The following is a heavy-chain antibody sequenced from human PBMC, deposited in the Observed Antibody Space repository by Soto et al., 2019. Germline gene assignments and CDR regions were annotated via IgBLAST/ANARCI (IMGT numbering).Heavy chain of an antibody. CDR2: IIPIFGTA. Sequence: ASVKVSCKASGGNFSSYAMSWVRQAPGEGLEWMGGIIPIFGTANYAQKFQGRVTITADESTSTAYMELSSLRSEDTAVYYCAHRSTILGVVINHYYYGMDVWGQGTLDTVS. D-gene: IGHD3-3*01. J-gene: IGHJ6*02. CDR3: AHRSTILGVVINHYYYGMDV. CDR1: GGNFSSYA. V-gene: IGHV1-69*13.